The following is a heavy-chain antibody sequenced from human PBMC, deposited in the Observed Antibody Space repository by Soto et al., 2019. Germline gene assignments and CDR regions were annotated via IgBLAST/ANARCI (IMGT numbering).Heavy chain of an antibody. D-gene: IGHD3-16*01. V-gene: IGHV2-5*01. CDR3: AHRGGATVGLYYFDY. CDR2: IYWHDDK. J-gene: IGHJ4*02. CDR1: GFSLNTTGVG. Sequence: SGPTLVNPTQTLTLTCTFSGFSLNTTGVGVSWIRQPPGKALEWLALIYWHDDKRYSPSLKSRLTITKDTSKNQVVPTMTNMDPVDTATYYCAHRGGATVGLYYFDYWGQGALVTVSS.